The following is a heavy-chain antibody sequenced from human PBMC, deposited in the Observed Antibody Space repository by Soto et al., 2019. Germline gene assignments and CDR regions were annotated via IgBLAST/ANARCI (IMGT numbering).Heavy chain of an antibody. J-gene: IGHJ4*02. CDR2: TYYRFKWDN. Sequence: QGLSLTCAISGDSVSSTTAALDLIMLSPSSGLEWLGRTYYRFKWDNDYAVSVKRRITINPDTSKNQFSLQLNSVTPDDAAVYYCERDNWQFDYWGQGTLVTVSS. V-gene: IGHV6-1*01. CDR1: GDSVSSTTAA. D-gene: IGHD1-20*01. CDR3: ERDNWQFDY.